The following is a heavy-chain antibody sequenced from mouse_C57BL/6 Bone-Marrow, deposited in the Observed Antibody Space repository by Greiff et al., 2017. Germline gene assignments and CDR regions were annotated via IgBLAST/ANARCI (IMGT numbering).Heavy chain of an antibody. D-gene: IGHD2-3*01. Sequence: QVQLQQSGAELVKPGASVKLSCKASGYTFTSYYMYWVKQRPGQGLEWIGGINPSNGGTNFNEKFKSKATLAVDKSSSTAYMQLSSLTSEDSAVYDGTREGYSYYFDYWGQGTTLTVSS. V-gene: IGHV1S81*02. CDR1: GYTFTSYY. CDR3: TREGYSYYFDY. CDR2: INPSNGGT. J-gene: IGHJ2*01.